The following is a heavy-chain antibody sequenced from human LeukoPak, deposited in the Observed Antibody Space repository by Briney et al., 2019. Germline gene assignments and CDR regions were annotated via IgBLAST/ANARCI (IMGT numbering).Heavy chain of an antibody. D-gene: IGHD5-18*01. V-gene: IGHV4-4*07. CDR2: IYTSGST. J-gene: IGHJ3*02. CDR3: ARVPYSYSGLLDAFDI. Sequence: SETLSLTCTVSGGSISSYYWSWIRQPAGKGLEWIGRIYTSGSTNYNPSLKSRVTISVDTSKNQFSLKLSSVTAADTAVYYCARVPYSYSGLLDAFDIWGQGTMVTVSS. CDR1: GGSISSYY.